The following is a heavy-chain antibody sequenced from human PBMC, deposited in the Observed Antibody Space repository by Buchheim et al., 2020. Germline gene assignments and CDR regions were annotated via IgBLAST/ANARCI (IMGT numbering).Heavy chain of an antibody. CDR1: GFTFSNYA. Sequence: EVQLLESGGDLVQPGGSLRLSCAASGFTFSNYAMTWVRQAPGKGLEWVSTINDSGDKTYYADSVKGRFTISRVNSKNTLYLQMDSLGVEDTAEYYCAKNFAAANHGIDVWGPGAT. J-gene: IGHJ6*02. CDR3: AKNFAAANHGIDV. CDR2: INDSGDKT. V-gene: IGHV3-23*01. D-gene: IGHD2/OR15-2a*01.